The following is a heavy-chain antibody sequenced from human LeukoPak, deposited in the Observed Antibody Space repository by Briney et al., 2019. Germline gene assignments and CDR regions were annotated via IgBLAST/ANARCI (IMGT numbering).Heavy chain of an antibody. CDR2: INPNSGGT. V-gene: IGHV1-2*02. CDR1: GYTFTGDY. Sequence: ASVKVSCKASGYTFTGDYMHWVRQAPGQGLEWMGWINPNSGGTNYAQKFQGRVTMTRDTSISTAYMELSRLRSDDTAVYYCARDLGGSSSEFDYWGQGTLVTVSS. D-gene: IGHD6-6*01. J-gene: IGHJ4*02. CDR3: ARDLGGSSSEFDY.